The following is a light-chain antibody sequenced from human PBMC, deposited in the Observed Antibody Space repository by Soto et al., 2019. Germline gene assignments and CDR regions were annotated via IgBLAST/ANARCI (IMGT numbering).Light chain of an antibody. CDR3: QQYNPFSTWT. CDR2: DAS. J-gene: IGKJ1*01. Sequence: DIQMTQSPSTLSASVGDRVTITCRASQTINSWLAWYQQKPGKAPKVLIFDASSLKTGVPSRFSGSGSGTEFTLTINSLQPDDFATYYCQQYNPFSTWTFGQGTKVDIK. V-gene: IGKV1-5*01. CDR1: QTINSW.